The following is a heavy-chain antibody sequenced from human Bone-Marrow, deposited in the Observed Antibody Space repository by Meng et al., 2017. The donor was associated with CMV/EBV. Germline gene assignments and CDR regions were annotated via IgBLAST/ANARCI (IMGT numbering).Heavy chain of an antibody. Sequence: GSLRLSCAVYGGSFSGYYWSWIRQPPGKGLEWIGEINHSGSTNYNPSLKSRVTISVDTSKNKFSLKLSSVTAADTAVYYCARGRCDFWSGYYFYYYGMDVWGQGTTVTVSS. D-gene: IGHD3-3*01. V-gene: IGHV4-34*01. CDR3: ARGRCDFWSGYYFYYYGMDV. CDR2: INHSGST. J-gene: IGHJ6*02. CDR1: GGSFSGYY.